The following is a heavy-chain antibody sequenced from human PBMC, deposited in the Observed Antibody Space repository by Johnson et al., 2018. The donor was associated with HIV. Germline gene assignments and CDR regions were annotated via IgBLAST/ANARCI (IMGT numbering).Heavy chain of an antibody. CDR1: GFTVSSNY. J-gene: IGHJ3*02. D-gene: IGHD6-19*01. Sequence: VQLVESGGGLVQPGESLRLSCAASGFTVSSNYMSWVRQAPGKGLEWVSVIYSGGSTYDADSVKGRFTISRDNSKNTLYLQMNSLKTEDTAVYYCTTARNRLWSSSGWAGFWAFDIWGQGTMVTVSS. CDR3: TTARNRLWSSSGWAGFWAFDI. V-gene: IGHV3-66*02. CDR2: IYSGGST.